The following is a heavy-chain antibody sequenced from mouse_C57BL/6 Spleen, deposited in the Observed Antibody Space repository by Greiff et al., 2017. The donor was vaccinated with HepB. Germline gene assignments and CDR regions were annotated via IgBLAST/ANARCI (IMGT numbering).Heavy chain of an antibody. V-gene: IGHV1-62-2*01. CDR2: FYPGSGSI. D-gene: IGHD2-10*02. J-gene: IGHJ4*01. CDR1: GYTFNTDT. CDR3: ASHEGYRNYPMGY. Sequence: VQLQQSGAELGKPGASLKLSCKASGYTFNTDTIHGVKQRSGKGLEWIGWFYPGSGSIKYNEQLKDKAKLTADKSSSTIYMELSRLTSEDSAVYVCASHEGYRNYPMGYCAEGPPVTVSS.